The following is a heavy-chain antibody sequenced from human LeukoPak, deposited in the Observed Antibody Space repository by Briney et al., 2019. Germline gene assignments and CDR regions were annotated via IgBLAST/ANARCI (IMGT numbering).Heavy chain of an antibody. V-gene: IGHV3-64*01. Sequence: GGSLRLSCAASGFTLSSYGMHWVRQAPGKGLEYVSAISGNGRSTYYANSVKGRFTISRDNSKNTLYLEMGSLRPEDMAVYYCARELEWAFDYWGQGTLVTVSS. CDR2: ISGNGRST. D-gene: IGHD1-1*01. J-gene: IGHJ4*02. CDR1: GFTLSSYG. CDR3: ARELEWAFDY.